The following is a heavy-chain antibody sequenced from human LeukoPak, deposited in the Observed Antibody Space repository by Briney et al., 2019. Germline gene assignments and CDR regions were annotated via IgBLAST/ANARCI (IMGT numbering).Heavy chain of an antibody. J-gene: IGHJ2*01. D-gene: IGHD2-2*01. CDR3: ASRATIVVVPAAQDWYFGL. Sequence: ASVKVSCKASGGTFSSYAISWVRQAPGQGLEWMGGIIPIFGTANYAQKFQGRVTITADESTSTAYMELSSLRSEDTAVYYCASRATIVVVPAAQDWYFGLWGRGTLVTVSS. CDR1: GGTFSSYA. CDR2: IIPIFGTA. V-gene: IGHV1-69*13.